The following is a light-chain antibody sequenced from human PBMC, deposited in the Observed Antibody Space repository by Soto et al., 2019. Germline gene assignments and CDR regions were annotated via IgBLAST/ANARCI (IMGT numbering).Light chain of an antibody. CDR3: SSYAGRTLYV. V-gene: IGLV2-8*01. CDR1: SSDVGGYDY. Sequence: QSALTQPPSASGSPGQSVTISCTGTSSDVGGYDYVSWYQQRPGKAPKLLIHEVTKRPSGVPDRFSGSKSGNTASLTVSGLQAEDEADYYCSSYAGRTLYVFGTGTRSPS. J-gene: IGLJ1*01. CDR2: EVT.